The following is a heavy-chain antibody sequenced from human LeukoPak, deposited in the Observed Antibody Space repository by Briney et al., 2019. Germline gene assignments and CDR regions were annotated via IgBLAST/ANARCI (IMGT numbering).Heavy chain of an antibody. CDR3: AGISEGDAFDI. J-gene: IGHJ3*02. CDR1: RGTFSRYT. CDR2: IIPILGIA. Sequence: SVTVSCKASRGTFSRYTISWVRQAPGPGREWMGGIIPILGIANYAQKFQARVTITADKSTSAAYMELSSLTSEDTAVYYCAGISEGDAFDIWGQGTMVTVSS. D-gene: IGHD3-3*02. V-gene: IGHV1-69*10.